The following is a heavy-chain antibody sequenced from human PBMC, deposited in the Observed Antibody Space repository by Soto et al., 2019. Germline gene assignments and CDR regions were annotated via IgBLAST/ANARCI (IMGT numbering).Heavy chain of an antibody. J-gene: IGHJ3*02. CDR1: GFSLNNAKMG. V-gene: IGHV2-26*01. D-gene: IGHD3-22*01. CDR3: ARKLTHCPTCHYARSGYSIEAFEI. CDR2: IFSNDEQ. Sequence: SGPTLVNPTETLTLTCTVSGFSLNNAKMGVSWIRQPPGKALEWLAHIFSNDEQSYATSLRSRLTISKDTSRSQVVLTMTNMDPVDTATYIGARKLTHCPTCHYARSGYSIEAFEIWGQGTMVTVSS.